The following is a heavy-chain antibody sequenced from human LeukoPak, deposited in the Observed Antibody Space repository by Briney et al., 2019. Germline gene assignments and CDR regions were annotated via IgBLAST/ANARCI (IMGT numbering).Heavy chain of an antibody. V-gene: IGHV1-2*02. Sequence: GASVKVSYKASGYTFTGYYMLWVRQAPGQGLEWMGWINPNSGGTNYAQKFQGRDTMTRDTSISTAYMELSRLRSDDTAVYYCARDYSGYDYFPDYYYGMDVWGQGTTVTVSS. CDR2: INPNSGGT. D-gene: IGHD5-12*01. CDR3: ARDYSGYDYFPDYYYGMDV. J-gene: IGHJ6*02. CDR1: GYTFTGYY.